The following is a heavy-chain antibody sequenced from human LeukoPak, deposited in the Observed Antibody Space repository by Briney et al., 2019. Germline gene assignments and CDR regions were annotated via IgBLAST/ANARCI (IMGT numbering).Heavy chain of an antibody. V-gene: IGHV3-23*01. CDR3: AKARHIVVVTAIPFDY. CDR1: GFTFSSYA. Sequence: GGSLRLSCAASGFTFSSYAMSWVRQAPGKGLEWVSAISGSGGSTYYADSVKGRFTISGDNPKNTLYLQMNSLRAEDTAVYCCAKARHIVVVTAIPFDYWGQGTLVTVSS. J-gene: IGHJ4*02. CDR2: ISGSGGST. D-gene: IGHD2-21*02.